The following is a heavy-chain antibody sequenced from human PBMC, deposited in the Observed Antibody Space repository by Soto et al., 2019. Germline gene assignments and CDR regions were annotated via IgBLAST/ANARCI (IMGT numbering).Heavy chain of an antibody. J-gene: IGHJ6*02. D-gene: IGHD3-3*01. V-gene: IGHV3-11*06. CDR2: ISISSTYT. CDR1: RFPFSGYY. CDR3: ARGQGYDFLRGTMDV. Sequence: GGSLRLSCAASRFPFSGYYMSLIRQSPGKGLEWVSYISISSTYTNYADSVKGRFTISRDNAKNSLYLQMNSLRAEDTAVYYCARGQGYDFLRGTMDVWGQGTTFTVSS.